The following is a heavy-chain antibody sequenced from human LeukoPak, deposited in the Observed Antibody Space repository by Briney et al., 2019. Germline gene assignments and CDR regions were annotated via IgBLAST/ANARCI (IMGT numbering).Heavy chain of an antibody. CDR1: GVTFSTYA. CDR3: AKNPVSSTDY. J-gene: IGHJ4*02. Sequence: GGSPRLSCAASGVTFSTYAMNWVRQAPGKGLEWVSGISGSGAKTYYADFVKGRFPIPRDNSKTRLYLQLNRLRAEDPAVYYFAKNPVSSTDYWGQGTPVTVSS. CDR2: ISGSGAKT. V-gene: IGHV3-23*01. D-gene: IGHD1-14*01.